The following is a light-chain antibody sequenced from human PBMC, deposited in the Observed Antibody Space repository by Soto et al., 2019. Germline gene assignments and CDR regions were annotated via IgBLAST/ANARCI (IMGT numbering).Light chain of an antibody. J-gene: IGKJ5*01. V-gene: IGKV3-11*01. Sequence: EIVLTQSPATLSLSPGDRATISCRASRSVRSYLAWYQQKPGQAPRLLIYDASNVDAGIPARFSGSGSETDFTLTTSDPWREKILDYYCQHRYAGPPTTFGQGTR. CDR2: DAS. CDR1: RSVRSY. CDR3: QHRYAGPPTT.